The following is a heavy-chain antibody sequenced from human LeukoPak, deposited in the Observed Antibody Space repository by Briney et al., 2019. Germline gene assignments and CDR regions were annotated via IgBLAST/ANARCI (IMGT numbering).Heavy chain of an antibody. CDR2: IDPSGGST. D-gene: IGHD5-12*01. V-gene: IGHV1-46*01. Sequence: ASVKVSCKASGYTCTSYYVHWVRQAPGQGLEWMGIIDPSGGSTNYAQKFQGRVAMTRDTSTSTVSMELSSLRSEDTAVYYCARDSGYGTGGSLFDYWGQGTLVTVSS. CDR3: ARDSGYGTGGSLFDY. CDR1: GYTCTSYY. J-gene: IGHJ4*02.